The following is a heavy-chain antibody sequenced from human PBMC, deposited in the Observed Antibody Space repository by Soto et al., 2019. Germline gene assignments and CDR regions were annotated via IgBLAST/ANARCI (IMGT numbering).Heavy chain of an antibody. J-gene: IGHJ5*02. CDR3: ARRVGSCSGTSCNGWFDP. V-gene: IGHV4-39*01. CDR1: GDSISKTTSY. CDR2: IYHSGST. Sequence: SETLSLTCSVSGDSISKTTSYWGWIRQPPGKGLEWIGTIYHSGSTYYNPSLMSRVTLSIDKSKNQFSLKLNSVTDADTAVYYCARRVGSCSGTSCNGWFDPWGQGTLVTVSS. D-gene: IGHD2-2*01.